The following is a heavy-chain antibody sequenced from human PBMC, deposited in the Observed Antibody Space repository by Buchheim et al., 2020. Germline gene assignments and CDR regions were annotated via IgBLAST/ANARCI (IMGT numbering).Heavy chain of an antibody. J-gene: IGHJ4*02. V-gene: IGHV4-39*07. CDR1: GGSISSGNYY. CDR2: IAFGGNT. CDR3: ARNAADNFIVGVIDF. D-gene: IGHD1-26*01. Sequence: QVQLQESGPGLVKPSETLSLSCTVSGGSISSGNYYWGWIRQSPGKGLEWIVCIAFGGNTYYNPSLKSRIRISFDTSNTQFSLRVTSVTAADTAVYYCARNAADNFIVGVIDFWGQGTL.